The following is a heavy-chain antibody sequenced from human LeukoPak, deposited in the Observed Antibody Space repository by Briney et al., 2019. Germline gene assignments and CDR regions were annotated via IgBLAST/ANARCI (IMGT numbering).Heavy chain of an antibody. V-gene: IGHV3-21*01. Sequence: GGSLRLSCAASGFTFSSYSMDWVRQAPGKGLEWASSISSSSSYIYYADSLKGRFTISRDNAKNSLYLQLNSLKAEDTAVYYCARAGHTVEGAFDYWGQGTLVTVSS. CDR2: ISSSSSYI. D-gene: IGHD4-11*01. CDR3: ARAGHTVEGAFDY. J-gene: IGHJ4*02. CDR1: GFTFSSYS.